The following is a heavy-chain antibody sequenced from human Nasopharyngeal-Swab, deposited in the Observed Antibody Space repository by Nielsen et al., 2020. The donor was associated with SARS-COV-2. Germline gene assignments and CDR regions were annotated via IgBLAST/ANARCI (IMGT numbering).Heavy chain of an antibody. J-gene: IGHJ6*02. CDR1: GGSTTNYY. Sequence: SATLSLTCTVSGGSTTNYYWSWIRQPPGKGLEWIGNFYYSGSTNYKPSLKSRVTISVDTSKNQFSLNLSSVTAADTAVYYCGRGACSITTCYENVDVWGQGTTVTVSS. CDR3: GRGACSITTCYENVDV. D-gene: IGHD2-2*01. CDR2: FYYSGST. V-gene: IGHV4-59*01.